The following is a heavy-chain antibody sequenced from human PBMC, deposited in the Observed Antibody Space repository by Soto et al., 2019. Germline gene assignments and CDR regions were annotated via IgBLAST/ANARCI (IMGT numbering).Heavy chain of an antibody. Sequence: LETLSLTCTVSGGSVRSGNYYWSWIRQPPGKGLEWIGYFYYTGSTNYNPSLKSRVTISIDASKNQFSLRLSSVTAADTAVYYCARSMHYSDGSNYSPFDYWGQGTLVTVSS. J-gene: IGHJ4*02. CDR2: FYYTGST. V-gene: IGHV4-61*01. CDR1: GGSVRSGNYY. D-gene: IGHD3-22*01. CDR3: ARSMHYSDGSNYSPFDY.